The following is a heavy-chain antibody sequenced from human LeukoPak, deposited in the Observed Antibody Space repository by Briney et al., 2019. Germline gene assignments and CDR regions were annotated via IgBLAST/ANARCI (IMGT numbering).Heavy chain of an antibody. CDR3: ARGGKASGTTRDY. J-gene: IGHJ4*02. Sequence: GGSLRLSCAASGFTFSSYGMHWVRQAPGKGLEWVAVIWYDGSNKYYADSVKGRFTISRDNSKNTLYLQMNSLRAEDTAVYYCARGGKASGTTRDYWGQGTLVTVSS. D-gene: IGHD1-7*01. CDR2: IWYDGSNK. V-gene: IGHV3-33*01. CDR1: GFTFSSYG.